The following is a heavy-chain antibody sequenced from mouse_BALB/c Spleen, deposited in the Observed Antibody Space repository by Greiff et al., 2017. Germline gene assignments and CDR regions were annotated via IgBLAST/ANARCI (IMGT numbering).Heavy chain of an antibody. CDR3: ARYPLITTVVAHWYFDV. D-gene: IGHD1-1*01. J-gene: IGHJ1*01. V-gene: IGHV3-8*02. Sequence: EVQLKESGPSLVKPSQTLSLTCSVTGDSITSGYWNWIRKFPGNKLEYMGYISYSGSTYYNPSLKSRISITRDTSKNQYYLQLNSVTTEDTATYYCARYPLITTVVAHWYFDVWGAGTTVTVSS. CDR1: GDSITSGY. CDR2: ISYSGST.